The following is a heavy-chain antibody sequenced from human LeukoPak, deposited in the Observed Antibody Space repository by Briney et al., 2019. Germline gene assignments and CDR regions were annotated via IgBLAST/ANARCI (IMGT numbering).Heavy chain of an antibody. J-gene: IGHJ4*02. Sequence: GESLKISCKGSGYPFTSYWSSGVRKLHGKGLEGMGRIDPSDAYTNCSPSFQGHVTISADKSISTAYLQWSSLKASDTAMYYCARLGDYGDYASDYWGQGTLVTVSS. D-gene: IGHD4-17*01. CDR2: IDPSDAYT. V-gene: IGHV5-10-1*01. CDR3: ARLGDYGDYASDY. CDR1: GYPFTSYW.